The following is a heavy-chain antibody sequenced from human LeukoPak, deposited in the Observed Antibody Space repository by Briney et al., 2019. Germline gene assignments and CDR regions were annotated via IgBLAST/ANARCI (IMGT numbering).Heavy chain of an antibody. V-gene: IGHV3-7*01. CDR3: TREDDSNYNY. Sequence: GGSLRLSCAASGFPFSSYWMAWVRQAPGKGLEWVASIKQDGGETFYVDPVKGRFTISRDNAKNSLYLQMNSLRAEDTAVYYCTREDDSNYNYWGQGTLVTVSS. J-gene: IGHJ4*02. D-gene: IGHD4-11*01. CDR1: GFPFSSYW. CDR2: IKQDGGET.